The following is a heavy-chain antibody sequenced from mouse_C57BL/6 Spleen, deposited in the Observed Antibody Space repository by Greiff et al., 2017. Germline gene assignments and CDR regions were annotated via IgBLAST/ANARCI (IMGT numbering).Heavy chain of an antibody. CDR2: IDPSDSYT. J-gene: IGHJ1*03. CDR1: GYTFTSYW. CDR3: ARKGELYGGGDV. Sequence: VQLQQPGAELVMPGASVKLSCKASGYTFTSYWMHWVKQRPGQGLEWIGEIDPSDSYTTSNQKFKGKSTLTVDKSSSTAYMQLSSLTSEDSAVYYCARKGELYGGGDVWGTGTTVTVSS. D-gene: IGHD1-1*01. V-gene: IGHV1-69*01.